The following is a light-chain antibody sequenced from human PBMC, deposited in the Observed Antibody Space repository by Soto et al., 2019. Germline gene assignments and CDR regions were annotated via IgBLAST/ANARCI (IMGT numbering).Light chain of an antibody. CDR1: HGISDF. J-gene: IGKJ1*01. CDR3: QKYNSAPWT. V-gene: IGKV1-27*01. Sequence: DIQMTQSPSSLSASVGDRVTITCRASHGISDFLAWYQQKPGKVPKVLIYGASTLQSGVPSRFSGSGSGTVFTLTISSLQPEDVATYYCQKYNSAPWTFGQGTKVDIK. CDR2: GAS.